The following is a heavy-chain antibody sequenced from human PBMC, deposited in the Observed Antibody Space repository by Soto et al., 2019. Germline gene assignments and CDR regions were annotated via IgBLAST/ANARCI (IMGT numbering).Heavy chain of an antibody. CDR3: AREPRATTKRGPYSYYGMDV. CDR1: GFTVSSNY. Sequence: GGSLRLSCAASGFTVSSNYMSWVRQAPGKGLEWVSVIYSGGSTYYADSVKGRFTISRDNSKNTLYLQMNSLRAEDTAVYYCAREPRATTKRGPYSYYGMDVWGQGTTVTVSS. CDR2: IYSGGST. V-gene: IGHV3-53*01. D-gene: IGHD5-12*01. J-gene: IGHJ6*02.